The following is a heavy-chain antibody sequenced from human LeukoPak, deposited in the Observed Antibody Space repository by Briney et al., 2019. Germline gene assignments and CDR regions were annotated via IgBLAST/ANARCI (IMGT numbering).Heavy chain of an antibody. V-gene: IGHV5-51*01. D-gene: IGHD2-15*01. Sequence: GESLKISCKASGYRFTTYWIAWVRQMPGKGLEWMGIIYPGDSDTRYSPSFQGQVTISADKSISTAYLQWSSLKASDTAMYYCARGYCSGGSCYPDYWGQGTLVTVSS. CDR3: ARGYCSGGSCYPDY. CDR1: GYRFTTYW. CDR2: IYPGDSDT. J-gene: IGHJ4*02.